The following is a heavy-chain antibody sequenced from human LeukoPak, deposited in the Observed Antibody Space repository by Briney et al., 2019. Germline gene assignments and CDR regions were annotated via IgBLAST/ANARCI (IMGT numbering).Heavy chain of an antibody. Sequence: ASVKVSCKASGGTFSSYAISWVRQAPGQGLEWMGGIIPIFGTANCAQKFQGRVTITADESTSTAYMELSSLRSEDTAVYYCARELLIVKENYYYYGMDVWGQGTTVTVSS. V-gene: IGHV1-69*13. CDR2: IIPIFGTA. J-gene: IGHJ6*02. D-gene: IGHD2-15*01. CDR1: GGTFSSYA. CDR3: ARELLIVKENYYYYGMDV.